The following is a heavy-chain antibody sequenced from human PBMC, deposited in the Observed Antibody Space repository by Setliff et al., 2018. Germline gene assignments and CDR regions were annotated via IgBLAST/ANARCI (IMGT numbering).Heavy chain of an antibody. J-gene: IGHJ4*02. CDR2: VYYSGTA. D-gene: IGHD5-12*01. V-gene: IGHV4-59*11. CDR1: RGSINSHY. Sequence: PSETLSLTCTVSRGSINSHYWSWIRQPPGKGLEFIGYVYYSGTANYSPSLRSRLTISVDTSKNQFSLKLRSVTAADTAVYYCARGGTFRYFDYWGQGTLVTVSS. CDR3: ARGGTFRYFDY.